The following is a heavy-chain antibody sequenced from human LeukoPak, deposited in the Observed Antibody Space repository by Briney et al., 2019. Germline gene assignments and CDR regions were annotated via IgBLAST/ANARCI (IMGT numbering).Heavy chain of an antibody. CDR3: TIQPWGAGNNWYFDL. J-gene: IGHJ2*01. V-gene: IGHV1-2*02. D-gene: IGHD7-27*01. CDR2: ISPNSGGT. CDR1: EYTFTRFY. Sequence: ASVNASCKPSEYTFTRFYIHWVRQAPGQGLEGLGWISPNSGGTDYAQRFQGRVTMTRDTSISTAYMELSSLRSDDTAVYYCTIQPWGAGNNWYFDLWGRGTLVTVSS.